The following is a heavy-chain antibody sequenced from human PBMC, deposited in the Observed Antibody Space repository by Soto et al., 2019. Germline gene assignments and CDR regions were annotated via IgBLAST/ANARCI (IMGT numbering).Heavy chain of an antibody. CDR3: ARLWSEREPNFDS. J-gene: IGHJ4*02. Sequence: EVQLVESGGGLVQPGGSLKLSCAASGYTFSDSAMHWVRKASGKGLEWVGRIRSKANSYATVYAASVKGRFTISRDDSKNTAYLQMNSLKTEDTAVYYCARLWSEREPNFDSWGQGTLVSVSS. D-gene: IGHD1-26*01. V-gene: IGHV3-73*02. CDR1: GYTFSDSA. CDR2: IRSKANSYAT.